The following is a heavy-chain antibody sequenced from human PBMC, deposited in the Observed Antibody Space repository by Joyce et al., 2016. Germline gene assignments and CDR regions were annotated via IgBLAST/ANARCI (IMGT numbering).Heavy chain of an antibody. Sequence: QVQLVESGGGVVRPGRSLRLSCAASGFNFSTYPMHWVRQAPGKGLEWEAVISYDGRKKHSADSVKGRLTSSRDNSKSTLYLQMNSLRTEDTAVYFCARDGSPTFDTDGYYYEVATNFDYWGQGTLITVSS. CDR1: GFNFSTYP. D-gene: IGHD3-22*01. CDR3: ARDGSPTFDTDGYYYEVATNFDY. CDR2: ISYDGRKK. J-gene: IGHJ4*02. V-gene: IGHV3-30-3*01.